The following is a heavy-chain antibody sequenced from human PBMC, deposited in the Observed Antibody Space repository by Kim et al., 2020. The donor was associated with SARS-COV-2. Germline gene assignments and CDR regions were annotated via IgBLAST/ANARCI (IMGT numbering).Heavy chain of an antibody. Sequence: YSPSLQSRVTISVDASKNQFSLKLSSVTAADTAVYYCARGRDGSGWSFDYWGQGTLVTVSS. V-gene: IGHV4-34*01. CDR3: ARGRDGSGWSFDY. J-gene: IGHJ4*02. D-gene: IGHD6-19*01.